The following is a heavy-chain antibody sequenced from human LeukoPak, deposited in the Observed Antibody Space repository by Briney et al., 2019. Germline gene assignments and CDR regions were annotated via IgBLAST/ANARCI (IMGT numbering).Heavy chain of an antibody. CDR1: GFTFNTHS. CDR2: ISRGIGTI. V-gene: IGHV3-48*04. Sequence: GGSLRLSCAVSGFTFNTHSMKWVRQAPGKGLEWIAYISRGIGTIHYADSVRGRFTISRDNAKNSLYLQMNSLRAEDTAVYYCAKFKGHYGDSEYYFDYWGQGTLVTVSS. J-gene: IGHJ4*02. D-gene: IGHD3-10*01. CDR3: AKFKGHYGDSEYYFDY.